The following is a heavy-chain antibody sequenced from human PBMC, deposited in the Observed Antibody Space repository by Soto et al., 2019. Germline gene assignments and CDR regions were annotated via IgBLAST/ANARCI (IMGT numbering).Heavy chain of an antibody. V-gene: IGHV6-1*01. Sequence: QVQLQQSGPGLVKPSQTLSLNCEISGDRVSSNRAGWNWIRQTPSRGLEWLGRTYYRSKWYNNYAVSVTSRVSVNPDTAKNQFSLQLNNVNPDDTAVYYCARGSWDDVSGHYYMYVWGKGTTVTVSS. CDR1: GDRVSSNRAG. D-gene: IGHD1-1*01. J-gene: IGHJ6*03. CDR3: ARGSWDDVSGHYYMYV. CDR2: TYYRSKWYN.